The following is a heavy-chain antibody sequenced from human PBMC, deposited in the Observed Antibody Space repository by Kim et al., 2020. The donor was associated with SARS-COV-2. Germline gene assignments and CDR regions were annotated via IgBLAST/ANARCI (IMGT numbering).Heavy chain of an antibody. V-gene: IGHV3-43*02. CDR3: AKDIGYGSGSYYNLWEGFDY. CDR1: GFTFDDYA. J-gene: IGHJ4*02. CDR2: ISGDGGST. Sequence: GGSLRLSCAASGFTFDDYAMHWVRQAPGKGLEWVSLISGDGGSTYYADSVKGRITISRDNSKNSLYLQMNSLRTEDTALYYCAKDIGYGSGSYYNLWEGFDYWGQGTLVTVSS. D-gene: IGHD3-10*01.